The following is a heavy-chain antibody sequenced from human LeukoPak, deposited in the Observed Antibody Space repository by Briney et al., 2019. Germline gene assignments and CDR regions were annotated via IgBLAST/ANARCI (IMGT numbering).Heavy chain of an antibody. J-gene: IGHJ4*02. CDR1: GVAFSDYA. V-gene: IGHV3-23*01. Sequence: PGGSLRLSCAASGVAFSDYAMNWVRQAPGKGLEWVSGISGSGSTTKYADSVKGRFTVSRDNSKNTLYLQMNSVRAEDTALYYCAKRYCNSPSCYIDYWGQGTLVTVS. CDR3: AKRYCNSPSCYIDY. CDR2: ISGSGSTT. D-gene: IGHD2-2*02.